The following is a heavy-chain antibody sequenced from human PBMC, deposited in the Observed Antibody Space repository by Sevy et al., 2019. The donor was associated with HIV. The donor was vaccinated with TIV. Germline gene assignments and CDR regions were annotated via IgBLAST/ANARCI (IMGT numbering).Heavy chain of an antibody. V-gene: IGHV4-4*07. J-gene: IGHJ4*02. CDR1: GGSISSYY. CDR3: AREPGIAVAGFARRSYYFDY. CDR2: IYTSGST. Sequence: SETLSLTCTVSGGSISSYYWSWIRQPAGKGLEWIGRIYTSGSTNYNPSLKSRVTMSVDTCKNQFSLKLGSVTAADTAVYYCAREPGIAVAGFARRSYYFDYWGQGTLVTVSS. D-gene: IGHD6-19*01.